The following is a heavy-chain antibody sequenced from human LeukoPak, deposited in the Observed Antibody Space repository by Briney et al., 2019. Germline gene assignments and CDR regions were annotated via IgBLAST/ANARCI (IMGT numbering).Heavy chain of an antibody. CDR1: GFTFSSDA. CDR2: IDGSGGFT. J-gene: IGHJ4*02. CDR3: ARDPSSGWYPVNLYDY. Sequence: TGGSLRLSCAASGFTFSSDAMTWVRQAPGKGLEWVSSIDGSGGFTYYADSVKGRFTISRDNSKNTLYLQMNSLRAEDTAIYYCARDPSSGWYPVNLYDYWGQGTLVTVSS. V-gene: IGHV3-23*01. D-gene: IGHD6-13*01.